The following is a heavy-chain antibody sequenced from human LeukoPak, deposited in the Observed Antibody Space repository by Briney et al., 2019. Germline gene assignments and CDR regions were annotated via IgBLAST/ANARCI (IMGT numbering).Heavy chain of an antibody. J-gene: IGHJ4*02. V-gene: IGHV3-21*01. CDR2: ISSSSSSI. D-gene: IGHD6-6*01. CDR3: AIEFLSSIAAFDY. CDR1: GFTFSSYS. Sequence: GGSLRLSCAASGFTFSSYSMNWVRQAPGKGLEWVSFISSSSSSISYAVSVKARSTISRDNPKISLYLQMNSLTPEDTAVYYCAIEFLSSIAAFDYWGQGTLVTVSS.